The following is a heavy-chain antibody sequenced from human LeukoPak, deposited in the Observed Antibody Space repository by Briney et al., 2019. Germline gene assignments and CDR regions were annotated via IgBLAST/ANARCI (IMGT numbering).Heavy chain of an antibody. J-gene: IGHJ3*02. V-gene: IGHV4-39*01. Sequence: SETLSLTCTVSGGSISSSDYYWGWIRQPPGKGLEWIGSIYSSGATYYNPSLNSRVTISVDRSKNQLSVKLTSVTAADTAVYYGARLIKIFEVATSDAFDIWGPGTVVTVSS. CDR1: GGSISSSDYY. CDR2: IYSSGAT. D-gene: IGHD3-3*01. CDR3: ARLIKIFEVATSDAFDI.